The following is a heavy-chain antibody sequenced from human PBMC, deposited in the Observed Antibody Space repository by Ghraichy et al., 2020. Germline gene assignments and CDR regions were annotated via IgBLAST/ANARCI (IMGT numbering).Heavy chain of an antibody. CDR1: GYTFTTYG. CDR2: ISPYKGDT. D-gene: IGHD2-2*01. V-gene: IGHV1-18*04. CDR3: ARVRGYPAAIQPPLDR. J-gene: IGHJ5*02. Sequence: ASVKVSCKASGYTFTTYGISWVRQAPGQGLEWMGWISPYKGDTNYAQKFQHRVTMTTDTSTRTAYMALRSLSSDDTAVYYCARVRGYPAAIQPPLDRWGQGALVTVSS.